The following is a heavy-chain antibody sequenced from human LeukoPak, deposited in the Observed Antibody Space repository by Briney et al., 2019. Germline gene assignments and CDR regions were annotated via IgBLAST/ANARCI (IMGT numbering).Heavy chain of an antibody. D-gene: IGHD3-22*01. CDR1: GYNFPTYW. J-gene: IGHJ4*02. Sequence: GESLKISCKGSGYNFPTYWIGWVRQMPGKGLEWMGFIYPGDSDTKYSPSFQGQVSISVDESISTASLQWSSLKASDTAMYYCVRTYDRSGHYYPDYWGQGTLVIVSS. CDR3: VRTYDRSGHYYPDY. CDR2: IYPGDSDT. V-gene: IGHV5-51*01.